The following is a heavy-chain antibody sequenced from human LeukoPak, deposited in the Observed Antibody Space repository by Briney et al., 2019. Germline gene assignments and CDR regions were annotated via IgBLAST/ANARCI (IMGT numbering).Heavy chain of an antibody. Sequence: SETLSLTCAVYGGSFSGYYWSWIRQPPGKGLEWIGEINHSGSTNYNPSLKSRVTISVDTPKNQFSLKLSSVTAADTAVYYCATFVVTAIPHFDYWGQGTLVTVSS. V-gene: IGHV4-34*01. CDR2: INHSGST. J-gene: IGHJ4*02. CDR1: GGSFSGYY. CDR3: ATFVVTAIPHFDY. D-gene: IGHD2-21*02.